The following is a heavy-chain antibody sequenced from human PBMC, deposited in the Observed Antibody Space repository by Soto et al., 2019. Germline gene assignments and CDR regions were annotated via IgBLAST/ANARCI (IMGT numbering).Heavy chain of an antibody. D-gene: IGHD3-10*01. CDR1: EFTFW. Sequence: GGSLRLSCEASEFTFWMHWVRRAPGKGLVWVSRINRDGSTADYADFVKGRFTISRDSAKNTVYLQMNSLRDEDTAVYYCARALTYGGSYLQAFDVWGQGTMVTVSS. CDR3: ARALTYGGSYLQAFDV. J-gene: IGHJ3*01. V-gene: IGHV3-74*01. CDR2: INRDGSTA.